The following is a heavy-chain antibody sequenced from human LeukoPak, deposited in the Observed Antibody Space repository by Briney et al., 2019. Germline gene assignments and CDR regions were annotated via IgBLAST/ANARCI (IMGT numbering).Heavy chain of an antibody. D-gene: IGHD2-15*01. CDR1: GFTFSSYW. CDR3: ARGWEVVVVAAISLDV. V-gene: IGHV3-74*01. Sequence: GGSLRLSCAASGFTFSSYWMHWVRQAPGKGLVWVSRINSDGSSTSYADSVKGRFTISRDNAKNTLYLQMNSLRAEDTAVCYCARGWEVVVVAAISLDVWGKGTTVTVSS. CDR2: INSDGSST. J-gene: IGHJ6*04.